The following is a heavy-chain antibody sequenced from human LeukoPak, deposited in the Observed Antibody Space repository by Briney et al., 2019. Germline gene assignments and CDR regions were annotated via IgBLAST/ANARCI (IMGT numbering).Heavy chain of an antibody. D-gene: IGHD5-24*01. CDR3: AKGGSRDGYNSNTPFDY. CDR1: GFTFSSSA. Sequence: GGSLRLSCAASGFTFSSSAMSWVRQAPGKGLGWVSAISGSGGSTYYADSVKGRFSLSRDNSKNTLYLQMNSLRAEDTAVYYCAKGGSRDGYNSNTPFDYWGQGTLVTVSS. J-gene: IGHJ4*02. V-gene: IGHV3-23*01. CDR2: ISGSGGST.